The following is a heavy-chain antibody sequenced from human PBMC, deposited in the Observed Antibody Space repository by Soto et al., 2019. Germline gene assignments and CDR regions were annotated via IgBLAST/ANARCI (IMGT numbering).Heavy chain of an antibody. CDR2: IIPIFGTA. J-gene: IGHJ6*02. D-gene: IGHD2-8*01. CDR3: AREGCTNGVCRWGYYYYYYGMDV. V-gene: IGHV1-69*06. CDR1: GGTFSSYA. Sequence: ASVKVSCKASGGTFSSYAISWVRQAPGQGLEWMGGIIPIFGTANYAQKFQGRVTITADKSTSTAYMELSSLRSEDTAVYYCAREGCTNGVCRWGYYYYYYGMDVWGQGTTVTVSS.